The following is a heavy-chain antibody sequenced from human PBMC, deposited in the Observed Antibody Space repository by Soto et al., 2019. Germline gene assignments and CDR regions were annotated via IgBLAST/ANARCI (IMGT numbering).Heavy chain of an antibody. CDR1: GGTFSSYA. D-gene: IGHD3-10*01. Sequence: QVQLVQSGAEVKKPGSSVKVSCKASGGTFSSYAISWVRQAPGQGLEWMGGIIPIFGTANYAQKFQGRVTITADESTRTAYMELSSLRSEATALYYCASALHGITMVRGASSIGYFPHWGQGTLVTVSS. CDR3: ASALHGITMVRGASSIGYFPH. CDR2: IIPIFGTA. J-gene: IGHJ1*01. V-gene: IGHV1-69*12.